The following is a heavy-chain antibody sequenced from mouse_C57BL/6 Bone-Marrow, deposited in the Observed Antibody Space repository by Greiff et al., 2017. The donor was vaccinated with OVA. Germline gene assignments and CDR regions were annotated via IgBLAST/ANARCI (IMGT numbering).Heavy chain of an antibody. J-gene: IGHJ2*01. V-gene: IGHV1-82*01. CDR1: GYAFSSSW. CDR3: ARAYYYGKNFDY. D-gene: IGHD1-1*01. CDR2: IYPGDGDT. Sequence: VQLQQSGPELVKPGASVKISCKASGYAFSSSWMNWVKQRPGKGLEWIGRIYPGDGDTNYNGKFKGKATLTADKSSSTAYMQLSSLTSEDSAVYFCARAYYYGKNFDYWGQGTTLTVSS.